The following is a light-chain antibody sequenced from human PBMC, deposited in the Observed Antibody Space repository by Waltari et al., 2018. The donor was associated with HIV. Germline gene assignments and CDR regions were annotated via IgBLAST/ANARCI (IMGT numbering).Light chain of an antibody. V-gene: IGKV3-15*01. CDR3: QQYNNWLRT. Sequence: EIVMTQSPATLSVSPGERATLSCRASQSVSSNLAWYQQKPGQAPRLLIYGASIRATGIPARFSGSASGTEFTLTISSLQSEDFAVYYCQQYNNWLRTFGQGTKVEIK. J-gene: IGKJ1*01. CDR2: GAS. CDR1: QSVSSN.